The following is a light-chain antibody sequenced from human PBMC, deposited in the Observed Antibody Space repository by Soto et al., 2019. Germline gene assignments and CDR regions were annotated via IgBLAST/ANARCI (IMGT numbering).Light chain of an antibody. CDR3: QQSYRAPLT. Sequence: DIQMTQSPSSLSASVGDRVTITCQASQDISNYLNWYQQKPGKAPKLLIYDASNLETGVPSRFSGSGSGTDFTLTISSLQPEDFATYYCQQSYRAPLTFGPGTKMDIK. V-gene: IGKV1-39*01. J-gene: IGKJ3*01. CDR1: QDISNY. CDR2: DAS.